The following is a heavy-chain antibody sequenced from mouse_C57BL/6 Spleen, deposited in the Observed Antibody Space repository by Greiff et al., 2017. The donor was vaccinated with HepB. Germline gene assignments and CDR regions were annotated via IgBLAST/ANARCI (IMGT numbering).Heavy chain of an antibody. Sequence: QVQLKQSGAELVRPGSSVKLSCKASGYTFTSYWMHWVKQRPIQGLEWIGNIDPSDSETHYNQKFKDKATLTVDKSSSTAYMQLSSLTSEDSAVYYCARYDYAFAYWGQGTLVTVSA. CDR2: IDPSDSET. CDR1: GYTFTSYW. V-gene: IGHV1-52*01. D-gene: IGHD2-4*01. CDR3: ARYDYAFAY. J-gene: IGHJ3*01.